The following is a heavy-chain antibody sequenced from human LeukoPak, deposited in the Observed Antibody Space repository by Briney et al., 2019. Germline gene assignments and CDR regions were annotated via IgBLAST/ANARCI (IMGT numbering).Heavy chain of an antibody. J-gene: IGHJ4*02. V-gene: IGHV4-59*01. CDR3: ARGVYIAAAQYGY. CDR2: IYYSGTT. CDR1: GGSISNYY. Sequence: PSGTLSLTCTVSGGSISNYYWSWIRQPPGKGLEWIGYIYYSGTTNYNPSLKSRVTISVDTSKNQFSLKLNSVTAADTAVYYCARGVYIAAAQYGYWGQGTLVTASS. D-gene: IGHD6-13*01.